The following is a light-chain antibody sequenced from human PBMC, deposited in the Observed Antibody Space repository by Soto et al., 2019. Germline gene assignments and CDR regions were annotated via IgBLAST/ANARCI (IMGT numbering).Light chain of an antibody. Sequence: EVVLTQSPGTLSLSPGERAALSCRASQSVRSTYLAWYQQKPGQAPRLLIYGASSRATGIPDRFSGSGSGTDFTLTISRLEPEDLAVYYCQLYGSPPLYTFGQGTKLAI. V-gene: IGKV3-20*01. CDR3: QLYGSPPLYT. CDR2: GAS. CDR1: QSVRSTY. J-gene: IGKJ2*01.